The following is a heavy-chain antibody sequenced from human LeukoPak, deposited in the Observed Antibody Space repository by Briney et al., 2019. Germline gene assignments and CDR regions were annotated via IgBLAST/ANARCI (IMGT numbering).Heavy chain of an antibody. Sequence: SETLSLTCTVSGGSISSYYCSWIRHPPAKGLDWTSYIYSCGRTDHAPSLTSRVTISVDTSKSQFSLKLSSANAADTAVYYCAETRYDWNDPDYYFDYWGQGTLVTVSS. CDR3: AETRYDWNDPDYYFDY. D-gene: IGHD1-20*01. CDR2: IYSCGRT. V-gene: IGHV4-4*08. CDR1: GGSISSYY. J-gene: IGHJ4*02.